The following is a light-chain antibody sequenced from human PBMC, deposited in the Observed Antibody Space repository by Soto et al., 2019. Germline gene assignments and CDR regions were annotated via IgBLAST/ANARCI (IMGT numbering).Light chain of an antibody. CDR1: QGISSY. J-gene: IGKJ4*01. V-gene: IGKV1-8*01. CDR2: SAS. CDR3: RQYHSYPRLT. Sequence: AIRMTQSPSSFSASTGDRVTITCRASQGISSYLAWYQQKPGKAPKLLIYSASTLQSGVPSRFSGSGSGTAFTLIIICLQSEDFATYYCRQYHSYPRLTFGGGTKVEIK.